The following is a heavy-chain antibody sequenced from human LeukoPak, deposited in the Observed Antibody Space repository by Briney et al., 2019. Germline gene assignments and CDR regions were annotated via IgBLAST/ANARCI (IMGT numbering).Heavy chain of an antibody. Sequence: SETLSLTCTVSGFSISSNFYWGWVRQPPGRGLEWIGTISHNGRTFYDPSLKSRVIISMDTTKNQFSLNLNSVTAAGTAVYYCARDLAGGDFDYWGQGTLVTVSS. CDR2: ISHNGRT. CDR1: GFSISSNFY. J-gene: IGHJ4*02. CDR3: ARDLAGGDFDY. D-gene: IGHD1-26*01. V-gene: IGHV4-38-2*02.